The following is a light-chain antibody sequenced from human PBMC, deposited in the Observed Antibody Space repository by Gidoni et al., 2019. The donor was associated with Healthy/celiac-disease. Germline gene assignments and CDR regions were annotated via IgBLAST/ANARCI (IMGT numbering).Light chain of an antibody. V-gene: IGKV3-20*01. CDR3: QQYGSSPSYT. Sequence: EIVLTPSPGTLSLSPGERATLSCRASQSVSRSYLAWYQQKPGQAPRLLIYGASSRATGIPDRFSGSGSGTDFTLTISRLEPEDFAVYYCQQYGSSPSYTFXXXTKLEIK. CDR2: GAS. CDR1: QSVSRSY. J-gene: IGKJ2*01.